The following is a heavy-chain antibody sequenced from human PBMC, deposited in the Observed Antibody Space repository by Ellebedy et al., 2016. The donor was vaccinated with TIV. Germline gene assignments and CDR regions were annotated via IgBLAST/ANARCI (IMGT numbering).Heavy chain of an antibody. J-gene: IGHJ5*02. CDR3: AKAPWAETYYDFWSGYYRGWFDP. V-gene: IGHV3-48*04. D-gene: IGHD3-3*01. CDR2: ITGSSSTI. Sequence: GESLKISCAASGFTFSSYSMNWVRQAPGKGLEWVSYITGSSSTIYYADSVKGRFTISRDNAKKSLYLQMNSLRAEDPAVYYCAKAPWAETYYDFWSGYYRGWFDPWGQGTLVTVSS. CDR1: GFTFSSYS.